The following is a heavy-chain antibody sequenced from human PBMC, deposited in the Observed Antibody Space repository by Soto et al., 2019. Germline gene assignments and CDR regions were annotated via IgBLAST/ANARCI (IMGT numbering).Heavy chain of an antibody. V-gene: IGHV1-69*06. D-gene: IGHD2-8*02. J-gene: IGHJ6*02. CDR1: GGTFSSNA. CDR3: ARGAVMSVIPPRYTTDA. Sequence: GAAVKVSCKASGGTFSSNAISWVRQAPGQGLEWLGGIIAIYDTSNYAEKFQGRVTISADRSTSTAYMELRSLRSEDTAVYSCARGAVMSVIPPRYTTDAWGQGTTVTVSS. CDR2: IIAIYDTS.